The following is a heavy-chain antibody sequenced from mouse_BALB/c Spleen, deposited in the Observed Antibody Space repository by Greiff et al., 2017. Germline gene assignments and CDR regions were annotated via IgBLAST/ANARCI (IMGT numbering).Heavy chain of an antibody. CDR3: TRDEWAMDY. D-gene: IGHD1-3*01. V-gene: IGHV5-6-4*01. CDR1: GFTFSSYT. CDR2: ISSGGSYT. Sequence: VQLKESGGGLVKPGGSLKLSCAASGFTFSSYTMSWVRQTPEKRLEWVATISSGGSYTYYPDSVKGRFTISRDNAKNTLYLQMSSLKSEDTAMYYCTRDEWAMDYWGQGTSVTVSS. J-gene: IGHJ4*01.